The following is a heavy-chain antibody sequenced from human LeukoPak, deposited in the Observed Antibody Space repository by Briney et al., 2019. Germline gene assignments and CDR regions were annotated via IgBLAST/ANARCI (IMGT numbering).Heavy chain of an antibody. CDR3: ARTGVRGVIIGLTNNWFDP. CDR2: INHSGST. D-gene: IGHD3-10*01. Sequence: TPSETLSLTCAVYGGSFSGYYWSWIRQPPGKGLEWIGEINHSGSTNYNQSLKSRVTISVDTSKNQFSLKLSSVTAADTAVYYCARTGVRGVIIGLTNNWFDPWGQGTLVTVSS. CDR1: GGSFSGYY. J-gene: IGHJ5*02. V-gene: IGHV4-34*01.